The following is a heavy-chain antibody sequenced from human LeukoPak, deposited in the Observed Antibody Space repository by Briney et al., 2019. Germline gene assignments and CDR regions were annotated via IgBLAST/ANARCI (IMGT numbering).Heavy chain of an antibody. V-gene: IGHV1-8*01. D-gene: IGHD3-22*01. CDR1: GYTFTSYD. CDR3: ARAPPDYDSSGYPNWFDP. J-gene: IGHJ5*02. CDR2: MNPNSGNT. Sequence: AASVKVSCKASGYTFTSYDINWVRQATGQWLEWMGWMNPNSGNTGYAQKFQGRVTMTRNTSISTAYMELSSLRSEDTAVYYCARAPPDYDSSGYPNWFDPWGQGTLVTVSS.